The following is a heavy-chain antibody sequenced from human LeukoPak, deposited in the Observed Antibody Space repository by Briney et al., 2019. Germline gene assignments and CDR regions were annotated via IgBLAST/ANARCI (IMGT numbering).Heavy chain of an antibody. V-gene: IGHV4-38-2*02. CDR2: GYHIGST. CDR1: GYSISSGYY. Sequence: SSETLSLTCTVSGYSISSGYYWGWIRPPPGKGLEWIGSGYHIGSTYFNPSLRSRVTILIDIFKNQFSLKMSSVTAADTAIYYCARVGDYGDYVNWFDPWGPGTLVTVSS. D-gene: IGHD4-17*01. CDR3: ARVGDYGDYVNWFDP. J-gene: IGHJ5*02.